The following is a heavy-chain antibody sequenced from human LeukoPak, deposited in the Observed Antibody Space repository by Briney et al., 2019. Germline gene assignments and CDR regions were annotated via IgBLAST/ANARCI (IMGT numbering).Heavy chain of an antibody. CDR1: GFTFSDYY. CDR3: VKAAGGRCSDGGCYSRVFDY. Sequence: KPGGSLRLSCAASGFTFSDYYMSWIRQAPGKGLEWVSYISSSGSTIYYADSVKGRFTISRDNSKNTLYLQMSSLRAEDTATYYCVKAAGGRCSDGGCYSRVFDYWGQGTLVTVSS. V-gene: IGHV3-11*01. J-gene: IGHJ4*02. CDR2: ISSSGSTI. D-gene: IGHD2-15*01.